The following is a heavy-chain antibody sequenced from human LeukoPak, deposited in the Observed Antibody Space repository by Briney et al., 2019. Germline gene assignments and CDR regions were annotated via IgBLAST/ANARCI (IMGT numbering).Heavy chain of an antibody. CDR1: GFTFSNSY. J-gene: IGHJ4*02. D-gene: IGHD5-24*01. V-gene: IGHV3-53*01. Sequence: GGSLRLSCAASGFTFSNSYMSWVRQAPGKGLEWVSLIYPSGNIYYSDSVKGRFTISRDNSKNTLFLQMNSLRAEDTAIYYCARTFVSGDGYKVGYFDYWGQGTLVTVSS. CDR3: ARTFVSGDGYKVGYFDY. CDR2: IYPSGNI.